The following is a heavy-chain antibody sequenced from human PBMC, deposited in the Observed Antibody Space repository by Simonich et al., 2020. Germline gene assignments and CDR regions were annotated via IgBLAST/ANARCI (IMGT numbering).Heavy chain of an antibody. CDR3: ARGLRVAAAGTAFQH. CDR1: GGSFSGYY. V-gene: IGHV4-34*01. Sequence: QVQLQQWGAGLLKPSETLSLTCAVYGGSFSGYYWSWIRQPPGKGLEWIGEIKHSGSTNDNPSLKGRVTISVDPSKNQFSLKLSSVTAADTAVYYCARGLRVAAAGTAFQHWGQGTLVTVSS. D-gene: IGHD6-13*01. CDR2: IKHSGST. J-gene: IGHJ1*01.